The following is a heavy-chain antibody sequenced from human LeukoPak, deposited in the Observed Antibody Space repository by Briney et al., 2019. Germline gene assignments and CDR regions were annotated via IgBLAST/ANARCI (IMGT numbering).Heavy chain of an antibody. CDR1: GFTFSSCW. J-gene: IGHJ4*02. D-gene: IGHD3-10*01. V-gene: IGHV3-7*01. CDR2: IKQDGSET. Sequence: GGSLRLSCAASGFTFSSCWMTWVRQAPGKGPEWVANIKQDGSETYYVDSVKGRFTISRDNAKNSLYLQMNSLRAEDTAVYYCVLQLLGYWGQGTLVTVSS. CDR3: VLQLLGY.